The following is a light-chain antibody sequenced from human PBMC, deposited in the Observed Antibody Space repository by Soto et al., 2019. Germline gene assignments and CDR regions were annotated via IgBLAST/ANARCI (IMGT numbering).Light chain of an antibody. V-gene: IGKV3-20*01. CDR2: SSS. J-gene: IGKJ1*01. Sequence: EIVLTQSPGTLSLTPGERATLSCTASQSVGTYLAWYQHRRGQAPRILIYSSSTRPTGIPDRFSGSGSGTYFTLTISRLEPEDFAVYYCQQYGNSPQTFGPGTKVEIK. CDR1: QSVGTY. CDR3: QQYGNSPQT.